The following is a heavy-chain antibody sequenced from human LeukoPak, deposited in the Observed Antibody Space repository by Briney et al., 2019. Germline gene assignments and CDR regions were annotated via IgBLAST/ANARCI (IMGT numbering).Heavy chain of an antibody. D-gene: IGHD3-10*01. CDR3: ARFPWFGELLYGFDY. J-gene: IGHJ4*02. CDR2: IYYSGST. Sequence: SETLSLTCTVSGGSISSSSYYWGWIRQPPGKGLEWIGSIYYSGSTYYNPSLKSRVTISVDTSKNQFSLKLSSVTAADTAVYYCARFPWFGELLYGFDYWGQGTLVTVSS. V-gene: IGHV4-39*07. CDR1: GGSISSSSYY.